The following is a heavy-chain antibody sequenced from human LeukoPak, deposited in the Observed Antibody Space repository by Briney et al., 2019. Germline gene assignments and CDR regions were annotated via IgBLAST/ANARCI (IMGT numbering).Heavy chain of an antibody. CDR2: IGTAGDT. CDR3: ARVGYCSGGSCQGVDWYFDL. CDR1: GFTFSSYD. V-gene: IGHV3-13*01. Sequence: PGGSLRLSCAASGFTFSSYDMHWVRQATGKGLEWVSAIGTAGDTYYPGSVKGRFTISRENAKNSLYLQMNSLRAGDTAVYYCARVGYCSGGSCQGVDWYFDLWGRGTLVTVSS. D-gene: IGHD2-15*01. J-gene: IGHJ2*01.